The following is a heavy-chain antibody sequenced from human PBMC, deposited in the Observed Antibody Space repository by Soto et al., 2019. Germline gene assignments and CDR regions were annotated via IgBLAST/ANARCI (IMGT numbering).Heavy chain of an antibody. CDR2: IYYSGST. CDR1: GGCVSSGSDY. J-gene: IGHJ6*02. CDR3: AFGPDPGYYYGMDV. V-gene: IGHV4-61*01. D-gene: IGHD3-3*01. Sequence: PSETLSLTCTVSGGCVSSGSDYWSWIRQPPGKGLEGIGYIYYSGSTNYNPSLKSRVTISVDTSKNQFSLKLSSVTAADTAVYYCAFGPDPGYYYGMDVWGQGTTVTVS.